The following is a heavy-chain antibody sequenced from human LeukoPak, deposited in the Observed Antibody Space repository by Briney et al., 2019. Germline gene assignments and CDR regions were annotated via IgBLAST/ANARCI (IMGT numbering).Heavy chain of an antibody. CDR1: GGPISSYY. CDR2: IYYSGST. D-gene: IGHD3-22*01. CDR3: ARVVITGFNYYGMDV. J-gene: IGHJ6*02. V-gene: IGHV4-59*01. Sequence: PSETLSLTCTVSGGPISSYYWSWIRQPPGMGLEWIGYIYYSGSTNYNPSLKSRVTISVDTSKNQFSLKLSSVTAADTAVYYCARVVITGFNYYGMDVWGQGTTVTVSS.